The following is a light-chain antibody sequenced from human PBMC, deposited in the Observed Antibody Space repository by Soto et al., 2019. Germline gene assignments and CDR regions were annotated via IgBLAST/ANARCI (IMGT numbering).Light chain of an antibody. Sequence: ILLPEAPTTLSFSSVERATLSCTASQSVSTCLAWYQQRPGQAPRLLIYDASYRATDSPPRFSGSGSGTDFTLTISSRVPEAFAVYFCQRRRSWAPPITFGQGTRLEIK. J-gene: IGKJ5*01. CDR2: DAS. CDR1: QSVSTC. CDR3: QRRRSWAPPIT. V-gene: IGKV3-11*01.